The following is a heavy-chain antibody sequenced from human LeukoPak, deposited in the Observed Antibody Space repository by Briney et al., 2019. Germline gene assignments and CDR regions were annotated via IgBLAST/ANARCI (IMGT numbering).Heavy chain of an antibody. CDR3: ARGLFQGVDGFEA. Sequence: SETLSLTCTVSGGSISSGGYSWSWIRQPPGKGLEWIGYIYHSGSTYYNPSLKSRVTISVDTSKNQFSLKLSSVTAADTAVYYCARGLFQGVDGFEAWGQGTLVTVSS. D-gene: IGHD3-3*01. CDR2: IYHSGST. J-gene: IGHJ5*02. CDR1: GGSISSGGYS. V-gene: IGHV4-30-2*01.